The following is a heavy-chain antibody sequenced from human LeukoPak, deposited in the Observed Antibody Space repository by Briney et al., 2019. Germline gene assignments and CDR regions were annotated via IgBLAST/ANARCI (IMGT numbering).Heavy chain of an antibody. CDR3: ARELVVVVPAAVYYYYGMDV. V-gene: IGHV3-33*01. CDR1: GFTFSSYG. Sequence: GGSLRLSCAASGFTFSSYGMHWVRQAPGKGLEWVAVIWYDGSNKYYADSVKGRFTISRDNPKNTLYLQMNSLRAEDTAVYYCARELVVVVPAAVYYYYGMDVWGQGTTVTVSS. J-gene: IGHJ6*02. CDR2: IWYDGSNK. D-gene: IGHD2-2*01.